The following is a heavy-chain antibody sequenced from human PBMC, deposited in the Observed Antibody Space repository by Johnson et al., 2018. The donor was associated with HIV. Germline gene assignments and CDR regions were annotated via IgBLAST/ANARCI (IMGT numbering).Heavy chain of an antibody. CDR1: GFTFSSYG. V-gene: IGHV3-48*04. Sequence: VQLVESGGGLVQPGGSLRLSCAASGFTFSSYGMHWVRQAPGKGLEWVSYISSSGGTIYYADSVKGRFIISRDNSNNTLFLQMNSLRAEDTAVYYCARDLSGNYGDAFDIWGQGTMVTVSS. CDR3: ARDLSGNYGDAFDI. J-gene: IGHJ3*02. D-gene: IGHD1-26*01. CDR2: ISSSGGTI.